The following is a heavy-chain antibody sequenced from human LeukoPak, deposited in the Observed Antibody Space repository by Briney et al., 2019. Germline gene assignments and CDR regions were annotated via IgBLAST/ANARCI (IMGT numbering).Heavy chain of an antibody. CDR2: ITNDGSST. CDR3: AKSSNFLERLLLPGAFDI. J-gene: IGHJ3*02. V-gene: IGHV3-74*01. CDR1: GLTFSSHW. Sequence: PGGSLRLSCAASGLTFSSHWMHWVRQAPGKGLVWVSRITNDGSSTTYADSVKGRFTISRDNSKNTLYLQMNSLRAEDTAVYYCAKSSNFLERLLLPGAFDIWGQGTMVTVSS. D-gene: IGHD3-3*01.